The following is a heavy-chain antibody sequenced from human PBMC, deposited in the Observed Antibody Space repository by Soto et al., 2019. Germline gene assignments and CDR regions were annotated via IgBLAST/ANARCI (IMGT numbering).Heavy chain of an antibody. CDR2: VHHSWGS. CDR3: ARQGFGPLHGLVDV. J-gene: IGHJ6*02. D-gene: IGHD3-10*01. Sequence: QVQLQESGPGLVKPSETLSLSCTVSGGSISSYYWSWFRQSPGKRMEWIGYVHHSWGSSYNPSLQXXVPXSLDTSKSQFSLKVTSVTATDTAVYYCARQGFGPLHGLVDVWGQGTTVTVSS. V-gene: IGHV4-59*08. CDR1: GGSISSYY.